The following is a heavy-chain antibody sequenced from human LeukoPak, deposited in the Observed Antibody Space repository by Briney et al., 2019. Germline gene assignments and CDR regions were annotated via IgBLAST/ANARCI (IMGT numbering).Heavy chain of an antibody. CDR2: ISSSGSTI. CDR1: GFTLSAYY. V-gene: IGHV3-11*01. Sequence: PVGSLRLSCAASGFTLSAYYMSWIRQAPGKGLEWVSYISSSGSTIYYADSVKGRFTISRDNGKNSLYLQMNSLRAEDTAVYYCARADSSSWYESTYYFDYWGQGTPVTVSS. CDR3: ARADSSSWYESTYYFDY. J-gene: IGHJ4*02. D-gene: IGHD6-13*01.